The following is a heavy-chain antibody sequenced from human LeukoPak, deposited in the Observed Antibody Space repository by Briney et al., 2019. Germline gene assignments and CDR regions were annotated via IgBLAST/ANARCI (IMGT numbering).Heavy chain of an antibody. CDR2: INHSGST. CDR1: GGSFSGYY. Sequence: PSETLSLTCAVYGGSFSGYYWSWIHQPPGKGLEWIGEINHSGSTNYNPSLKSRVTISVDTSKNQFSLKLSSVTAADTAVYYCARGPPGRGYYYYYYMDVWGKGTTVTVSS. D-gene: IGHD2-15*01. CDR3: ARGPPGRGYYYYYYMDV. V-gene: IGHV4-34*01. J-gene: IGHJ6*03.